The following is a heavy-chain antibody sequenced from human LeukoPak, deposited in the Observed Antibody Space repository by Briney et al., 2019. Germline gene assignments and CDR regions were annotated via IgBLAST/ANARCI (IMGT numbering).Heavy chain of an antibody. CDR1: GGSISSSSYY. CDR3: ARLPSSGWYIYYFDY. V-gene: IGHV4-39*01. J-gene: IGHJ4*02. CDR2: IYYSGGT. Sequence: SETLSLTCTVSGGSISSSSYYWGWIRQPPGKGLEWIGSIYYSGGTYYNPSLKSRVTISVDTSKNQFSLKLSSVTAADTAVYYCARLPSSGWYIYYFDYWGQGTLVTVSS. D-gene: IGHD6-19*01.